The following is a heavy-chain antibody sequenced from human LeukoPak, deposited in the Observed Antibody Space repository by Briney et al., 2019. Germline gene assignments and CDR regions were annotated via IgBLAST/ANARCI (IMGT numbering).Heavy chain of an antibody. Sequence: GGSLRLSCAASGFTFDDYAMHWVRQAPGKGLEWVSGISWNSGSIGYAGSVKGRFTISGDNAKNSLYLQMNSLRAEDMALYYCAKSSGYSSSWALDYWGQGTLVTVSS. D-gene: IGHD6-13*01. V-gene: IGHV3-9*03. CDR1: GFTFDDYA. J-gene: IGHJ4*02. CDR2: ISWNSGSI. CDR3: AKSSGYSSSWALDY.